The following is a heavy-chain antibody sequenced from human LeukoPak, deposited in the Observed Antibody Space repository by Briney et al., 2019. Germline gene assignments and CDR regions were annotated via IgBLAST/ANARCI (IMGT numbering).Heavy chain of an antibody. Sequence: GGSLRLSCAASGFTFSSYAMSWVRQAPGKGLEWVSAISGSGGSTYYADSVKGRFTISRDNSKNTLYLQMYSLAAEDTALYYCARHQTSYSSSSYTQDWGQGTLVTVSS. CDR3: ARHQTSYSSSSYTQD. J-gene: IGHJ4*02. CDR2: ISGSGGST. V-gene: IGHV3-23*01. CDR1: GFTFSSYA. D-gene: IGHD6-13*01.